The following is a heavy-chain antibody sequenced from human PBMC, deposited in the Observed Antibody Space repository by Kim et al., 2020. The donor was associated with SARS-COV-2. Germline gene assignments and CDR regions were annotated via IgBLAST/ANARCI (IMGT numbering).Heavy chain of an antibody. Sequence: LKGRVTISVDTSKNQFSLKLSSVTAADTAVYYCARGGWITMVRGVIVTFDPWGQGTLVTVSS. CDR3: ARGGWITMVRGVIVTFDP. J-gene: IGHJ5*02. V-gene: IGHV4-34*01. D-gene: IGHD3-10*01.